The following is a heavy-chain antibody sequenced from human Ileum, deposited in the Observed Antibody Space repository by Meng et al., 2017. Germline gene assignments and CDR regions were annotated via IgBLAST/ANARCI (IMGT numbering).Heavy chain of an antibody. J-gene: IGHJ4*02. Sequence: GSLRLSCTVSGGSMNTDHWWSWVRQTPGKGLEWLGEIWHAGGTNYNPSFKSRVSMSLDKSKNQFSLRLTSVTAADTAVYYCAIDGSGWQEEDFWGQGTLVTVSS. CDR1: GGSMNTDHW. V-gene: IGHV4-4*02. CDR2: IWHAGGT. CDR3: AIDGSGWQEEDF. D-gene: IGHD6-19*01.